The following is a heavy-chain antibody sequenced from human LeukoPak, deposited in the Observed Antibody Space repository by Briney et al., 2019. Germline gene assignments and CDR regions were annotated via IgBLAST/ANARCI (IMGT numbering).Heavy chain of an antibody. D-gene: IGHD3-22*01. J-gene: IGHJ4*02. V-gene: IGHV1-2*02. CDR2: INPNSGGT. Sequence: ASVKVSCKASGYTFTGYYMHWVRQAPGQGLEWMGWINPNSGGTNYAQKFQGRVTMTRDTSTSTAYMELSRLRSDDTAVYYCAREDYYDSSGPPPWDYWGQGTLVTVSS. CDR3: AREDYYDSSGPPPWDY. CDR1: GYTFTGYY.